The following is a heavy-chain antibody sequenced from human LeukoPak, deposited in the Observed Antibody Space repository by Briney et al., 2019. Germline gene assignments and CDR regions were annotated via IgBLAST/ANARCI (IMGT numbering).Heavy chain of an antibody. J-gene: IGHJ4*02. CDR1: GFTFSSYW. Sequence: PGGSLRLSCAASGFTFSSYWMSWVRQAPGKGLEWVANIKQDGSEKYYVDSVKGRFTISRDNAKNSLYLQMNSLRAEDTAVYYCARDGADERFLEWLGEDYWGQGTLVTVSS. D-gene: IGHD3-3*01. V-gene: IGHV3-7*01. CDR2: IKQDGSEK. CDR3: ARDGADERFLEWLGEDY.